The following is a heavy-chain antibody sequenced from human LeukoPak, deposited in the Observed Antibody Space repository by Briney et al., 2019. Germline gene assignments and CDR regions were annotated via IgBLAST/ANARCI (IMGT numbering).Heavy chain of an antibody. CDR2: IRSEAYGGTT. CDR1: GFTFSSYS. D-gene: IGHD5-12*01. CDR3: TRDKSRGYSGYEGYFDY. Sequence: GGSLRLSCAASGFTFSSYSMNWVRQAPGKGLEWVGFIRSEAYGGTTEYAASVKGRFTISRDDSKSIAYLQMNSLKTEDTAVYYCTRDKSRGYSGYEGYFDYWGQGTLVTVSS. J-gene: IGHJ4*02. V-gene: IGHV3-49*04.